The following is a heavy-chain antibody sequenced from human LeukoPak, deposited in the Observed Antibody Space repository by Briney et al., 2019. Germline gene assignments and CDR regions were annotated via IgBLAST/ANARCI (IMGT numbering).Heavy chain of an antibody. CDR3: ARSIAVAHYYYYGVDV. CDR1: GGSFSGYY. Sequence: SETLSLTCAVYGGSFSGYYWSWIRQPPGKGLEWIGEINHSGSTNYNPSLKSRVTISVDTSKNQFSLKLSSVTAADTAVYYCARSIAVAHYYYYGVDVWGQGTTVTVSS. J-gene: IGHJ6*02. V-gene: IGHV4-34*01. D-gene: IGHD6-19*01. CDR2: INHSGST.